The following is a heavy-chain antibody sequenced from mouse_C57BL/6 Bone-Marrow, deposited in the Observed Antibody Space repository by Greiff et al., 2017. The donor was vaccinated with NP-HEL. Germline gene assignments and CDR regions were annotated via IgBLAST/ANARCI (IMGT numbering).Heavy chain of an antibody. Sequence: EVQGVESGGGLVKPGGSLKLSCAASGFTFSSYAMSWVRQTPEKRLEWVATISDGGSYTYYPDNVKGRFTISRDNAKNNLYLQMSHLKSEDTAMYYCARDDYGSRDYWGQGTTLTVSS. CDR3: ARDDYGSRDY. CDR1: GFTFSSYA. CDR2: ISDGGSYT. D-gene: IGHD1-1*01. J-gene: IGHJ2*01. V-gene: IGHV5-4*01.